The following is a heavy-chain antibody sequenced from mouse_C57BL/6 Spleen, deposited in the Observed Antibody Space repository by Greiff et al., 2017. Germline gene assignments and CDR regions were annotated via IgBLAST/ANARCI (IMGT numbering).Heavy chain of an antibody. D-gene: IGHD2-4*01. V-gene: IGHV1-55*01. CDR3: ARQVYYDYDAVWYFDV. J-gene: IGHJ1*03. Sequence: QVQLQQPGAELVKPGASVKMSCKASGYTFTSYWITWVKQRPGPGLEWIGDIYPGSGSTNYNEKFKSKAPLTVDTSSSTAYMQLSSLTSEDSAVYYCARQVYYDYDAVWYFDVWGTGTTVTVSS. CDR1: GYTFTSYW. CDR2: IYPGSGST.